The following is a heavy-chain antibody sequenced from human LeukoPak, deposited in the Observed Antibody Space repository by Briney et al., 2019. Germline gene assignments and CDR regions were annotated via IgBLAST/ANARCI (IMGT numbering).Heavy chain of an antibody. J-gene: IGHJ4*02. CDR2: VSGNGGST. CDR1: GFTLSGYG. D-gene: IGHD5-24*01. CDR3: AKVEMSSVQAPFDY. V-gene: IGHV3-23*01. Sequence: GGSLRLSCAASGFTLSGYGMNWVRQAPGKGLEWVSSVSGNGGSTYYADSVKGRFTISRDNSKNTLFLQVNSLRVEDTAVYYCAKVEMSSVQAPFDYWGQGTLVTVSS.